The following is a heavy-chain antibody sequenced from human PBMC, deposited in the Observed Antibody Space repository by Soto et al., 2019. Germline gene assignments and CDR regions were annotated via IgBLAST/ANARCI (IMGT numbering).Heavy chain of an antibody. J-gene: IGHJ4*02. D-gene: IGHD3-22*01. V-gene: IGHV4-61*01. CDR3: ARDNNYDSSGLIDY. Sequence: SETLSLTCTVSGVSVSSDSYYWSWIRQPPGKGLEWIGYIYYSGSANYNPSLKSRVTISVDTSKNQFSLKPSSVTAADTAVYYCARDNNYDSSGLIDYWGQGTLVTVSS. CDR1: GVSVSSDSYY. CDR2: IYYSGSA.